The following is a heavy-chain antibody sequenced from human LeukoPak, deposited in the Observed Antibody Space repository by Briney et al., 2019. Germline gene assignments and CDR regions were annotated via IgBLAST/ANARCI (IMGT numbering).Heavy chain of an antibody. V-gene: IGHV3-23*01. CDR3: AKYNGQLLEQWYYDY. D-gene: IGHD1/OR15-1a*01. J-gene: IGHJ4*02. CDR1: GFTFSNYA. CDR2: IDKNDATT. Sequence: GGSLRLSCAAPGFTFSNYAMSWVRQAPGKGLEWVSSIDKNDATTNYADSVRGRFTISRDNSKNTLHLQVSSLRAEDTAVYYCAKYNGQLLEQWYYDYWGQGTLVTVSS.